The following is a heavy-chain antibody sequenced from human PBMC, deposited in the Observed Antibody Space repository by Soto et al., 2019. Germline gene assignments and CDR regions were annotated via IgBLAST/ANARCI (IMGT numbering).Heavy chain of an antibody. D-gene: IGHD5-12*01. V-gene: IGHV1-69*08. CDR1: GGTFSSYT. CDR3: ARDRGDGYNNI. CDR2: IIPIRGIA. Sequence: QVQLVQSGAEVKKPGSSVKVSCKASGGTFSSYTISWVRQAPGQGLEWMGRIIPIRGIANYVQKFQGRVTITADKSTSTGYMELSSLRSEDTAVYYCARDRGDGYNNIWGQGTMVTVSS. J-gene: IGHJ3*02.